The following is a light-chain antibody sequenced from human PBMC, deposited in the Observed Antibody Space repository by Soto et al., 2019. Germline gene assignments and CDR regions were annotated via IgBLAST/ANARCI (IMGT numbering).Light chain of an antibody. Sequence: QSALTQPPSASGSPGQSVTISCTGTSSDVGGDNYVSWYQQHPGKAPKLMIYEVSKRPSGVPDRFSGSKSGNTASLTVSGLQAEDEADYYCRSYAGSNNFERVFGGGTKLTVL. CDR2: EVS. J-gene: IGLJ2*01. V-gene: IGLV2-8*01. CDR1: SSDVGGDNY. CDR3: RSYAGSNNFERV.